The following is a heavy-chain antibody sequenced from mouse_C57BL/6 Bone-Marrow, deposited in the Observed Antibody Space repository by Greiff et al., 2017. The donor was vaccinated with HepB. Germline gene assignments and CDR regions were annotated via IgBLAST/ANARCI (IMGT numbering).Heavy chain of an antibody. CDR3: ARVESNYVGAY. D-gene: IGHD2-5*01. J-gene: IGHJ3*01. Sequence: DVMLVESGGGLVKPGGSLKLSCAASGFTFSDYGMHWVRQAPEKGLEWVAYISSGSSTIYYADTVKGRFTISRDNAKNTLFLQMTSLRSEDTAMYYCARVESNYVGAYWGQGTLVTVSA. CDR1: GFTFSDYG. V-gene: IGHV5-17*01. CDR2: ISSGSSTI.